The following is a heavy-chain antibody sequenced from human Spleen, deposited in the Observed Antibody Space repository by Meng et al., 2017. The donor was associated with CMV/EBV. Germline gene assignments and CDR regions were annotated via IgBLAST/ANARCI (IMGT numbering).Heavy chain of an antibody. CDR2: INCKSGDT. CDR3: VRLAGGVDY. Sequence: KVSCKASGYTFTGYNIHWVRQAPGQGPEWLGRINCKSGDTNYAQKFQGRVTMTRDTSISTAYMELSSLRPDDTAVYYCVRLAGGVDYWGQGTLVTVSS. D-gene: IGHD3-10*01. CDR1: GYTFTGYN. J-gene: IGHJ4*02. V-gene: IGHV1-2*06.